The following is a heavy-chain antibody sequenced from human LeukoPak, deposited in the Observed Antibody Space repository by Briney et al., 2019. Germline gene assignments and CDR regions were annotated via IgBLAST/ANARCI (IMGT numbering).Heavy chain of an antibody. CDR3: ASRNDILTGYVFDF. V-gene: IGHV4-39*01. CDR2: IYYSGST. Sequence: SETLSLTCTVSGGSVSSSIYYWGWIRQPPGKALEWIGSIYYSGSTSYNPSLKSRVTISVDTSKNQFSLKLTSVTAADTAVYYCASRNDILTGYVFDFWGQGTLVTVSS. D-gene: IGHD3-9*01. J-gene: IGHJ4*02. CDR1: GGSVSSSIYY.